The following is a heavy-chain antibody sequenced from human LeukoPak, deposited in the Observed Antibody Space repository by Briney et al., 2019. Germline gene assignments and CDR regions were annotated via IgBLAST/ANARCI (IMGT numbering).Heavy chain of an antibody. J-gene: IGHJ4*02. CDR1: GFTLSSYA. D-gene: IGHD3-3*01. V-gene: IGHV3-30*01. CDR3: ARADYDFWSGYLYYFDY. Sequence: GGSLRLSCAASGFTLSSYAMHWVRQAPGKGLEWVAVISYDGSNKYYADSVKGRFTISRDNSKNTLYLQMNSLRAEDTAVYYCARADYDFWSGYLYYFDYWGQGTLVTVSS. CDR2: ISYDGSNK.